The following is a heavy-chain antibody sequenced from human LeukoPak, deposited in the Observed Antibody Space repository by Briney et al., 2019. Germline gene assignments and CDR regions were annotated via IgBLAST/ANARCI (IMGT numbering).Heavy chain of an antibody. J-gene: IGHJ4*02. CDR1: GYTFTSYG. CDR3: ARAGYYDSSGYSFFDY. V-gene: IGHV1-18*01. CDR2: VRAYNGNT. D-gene: IGHD3-22*01. Sequence: ASVTVSCMASGYTFTSYGISWVRHAPGQGLGWMGWVRAYNGNTHYAQKLQGRVTMTTDTSTSTAYMELRSLRSDDTAVYYCARAGYYDSSGYSFFDYWGQGTLVTVSS.